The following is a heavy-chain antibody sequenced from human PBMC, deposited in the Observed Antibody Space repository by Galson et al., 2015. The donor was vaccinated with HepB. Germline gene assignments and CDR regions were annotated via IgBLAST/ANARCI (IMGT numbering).Heavy chain of an antibody. D-gene: IGHD4/OR15-4a*01. CDR1: GYTFTTYA. CDR2: INAGNDNT. CDR3: ARVGGDYGTFEYFLDH. V-gene: IGHV1-3*01. J-gene: IGHJ4*02. Sequence: SVKVSCKASGYTFTTYAMHWVRQAPGQRLEWMGWINAGNDNTKYSQKFQGRVTITRDTSASTVYMELSSLTSEDTAVYYCARVGGDYGTFEYFLDHWGQGTLVTVSS.